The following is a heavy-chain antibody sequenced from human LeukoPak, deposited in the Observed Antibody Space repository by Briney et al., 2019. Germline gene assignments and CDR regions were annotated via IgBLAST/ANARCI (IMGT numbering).Heavy chain of an antibody. CDR2: IDPSDSYT. CDR3: AISRNDVWDY. CDR1: GYSFTSYW. J-gene: IGHJ4*02. V-gene: IGHV5-10-1*01. Sequence: GESLKISCKGSGYSFTSYWIGWVRQMPGKGLEWMGRIDPSDSYTNYSPSFQGHVTLSADKSISTAYLQWSSLKASDTAMYYCAISRNDVWDYWGQGTLVTVSS. D-gene: IGHD1-1*01.